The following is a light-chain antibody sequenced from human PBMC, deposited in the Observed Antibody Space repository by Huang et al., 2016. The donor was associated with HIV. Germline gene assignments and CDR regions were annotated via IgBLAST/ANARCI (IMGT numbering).Light chain of an antibody. Sequence: EIVMTQSPATLSASPGESATLSCRASQSVRGNLAWDQQRPGQPPRLLMYGASTRAVGVPDRFSGTGSGTEFTRTISSLQSEDFAVYYCRQYDNWPPTTFGQGTKVEIK. CDR1: QSVRGN. J-gene: IGKJ1*01. V-gene: IGKV3-15*01. CDR2: GAS. CDR3: RQYDNWPPTT.